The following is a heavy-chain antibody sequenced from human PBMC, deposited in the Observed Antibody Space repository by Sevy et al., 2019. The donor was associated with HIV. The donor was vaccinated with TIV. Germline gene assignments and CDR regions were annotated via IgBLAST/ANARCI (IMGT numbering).Heavy chain of an antibody. D-gene: IGHD4-17*01. Sequence: GGSLRLSCAASGFSFRSYWMTWVLQAPGKELEWVASIYQDGSEKYYMDSVKGRFTVSRDNAKNSLFLQMNSLRVEDSAVYYCAREGSYGDYMLSYYYGMDVWGQGTTVTVSS. CDR3: AREGSYGDYMLSYYYGMDV. CDR2: IYQDGSEK. CDR1: GFSFRSYW. J-gene: IGHJ6*02. V-gene: IGHV3-7*01.